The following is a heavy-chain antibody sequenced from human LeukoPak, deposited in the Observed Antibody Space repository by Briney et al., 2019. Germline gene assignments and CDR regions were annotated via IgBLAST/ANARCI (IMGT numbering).Heavy chain of an antibody. Sequence: SETLSLTCTVSGGSISSGGYYWSWIRQHPGKGLEWIGYIYYSGSTYYNPSLKSRVTISVDTSKNQFSLKLSSVTAADTAVYYCARQCRPYYYDSSGYPAWGQGTLVTVSS. CDR1: GGSISSGGYY. V-gene: IGHV4-31*03. D-gene: IGHD3-22*01. CDR2: IYYSGST. J-gene: IGHJ5*02. CDR3: ARQCRPYYYDSSGYPA.